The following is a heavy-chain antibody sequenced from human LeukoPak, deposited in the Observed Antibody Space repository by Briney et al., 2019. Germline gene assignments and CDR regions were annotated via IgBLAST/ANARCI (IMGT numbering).Heavy chain of an antibody. V-gene: IGHV4-59*02. Sequence: SETLSLTCTVSGGSVSTYYWSWIRQPPGKGLEWIGYIYYSGSTNYNPSLKSRVTISVDTSKNQFSLKLSSVTAADTAVYYCARDRRRELLHAFDIWGQGTMVTVSS. CDR3: ARDRRRELLHAFDI. D-gene: IGHD1-26*01. J-gene: IGHJ3*02. CDR2: IYYSGST. CDR1: GGSVSTYY.